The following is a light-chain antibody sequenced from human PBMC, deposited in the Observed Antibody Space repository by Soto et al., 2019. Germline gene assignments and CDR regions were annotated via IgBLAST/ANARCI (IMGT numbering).Light chain of an antibody. J-gene: IGKJ1*01. V-gene: IGKV1-39*01. Sequence: DIQMTQSPSSLSASVGARVTITCRARQRLSDYLNWYQQKPGKAPRLLVHGASTSLWGVPSRFSGSGSWTTFTLTNSSLQPEDFATYYCQQRYSNVVTFGQGTRVEVK. CDR3: QQRYSNVVT. CDR2: GAS. CDR1: QRLSDY.